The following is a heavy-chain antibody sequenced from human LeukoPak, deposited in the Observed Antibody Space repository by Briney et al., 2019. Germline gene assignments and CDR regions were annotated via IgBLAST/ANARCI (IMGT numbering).Heavy chain of an antibody. CDR2: INHSGST. D-gene: IGHD5-18*01. J-gene: IGHJ1*01. CDR1: GGSFSGYY. CDR3: ARGGETAMVTNGYLQH. V-gene: IGHV4-34*01. Sequence: SETLSLACAVYGGSFSGYYWSWVRQPPGKGLEWIGEINHSGSTNYNPSLKSRVTISVDTSKNQFSLKLSSVSAADTAVYYCARGGETAMVTNGYLQHWGQGTLVTVSS.